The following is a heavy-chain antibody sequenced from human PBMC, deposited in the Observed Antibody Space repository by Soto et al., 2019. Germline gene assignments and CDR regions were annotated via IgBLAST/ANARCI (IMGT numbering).Heavy chain of an antibody. CDR3: ARATIGHVTRYYFDY. Sequence: QVPLVQSGAEVKKPGSSVKVSCEASGGTFRTESFNWVRQAPGQGLEWMGGIIPVLGTTDYAPRFRGRVTITADESTSTAYMEVGSLTYDDTAVYYCARATIGHVTRYYFDYWGQGTLVTVSS. CDR1: GGTFRTES. J-gene: IGHJ4*02. CDR2: IIPVLGTT. V-gene: IGHV1-69*01. D-gene: IGHD5-12*01.